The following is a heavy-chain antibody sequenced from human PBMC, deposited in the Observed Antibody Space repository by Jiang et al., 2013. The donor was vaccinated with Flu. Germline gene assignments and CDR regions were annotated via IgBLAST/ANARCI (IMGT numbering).Heavy chain of an antibody. V-gene: IGHV4-61*02. CDR3: ARAPGGSLGTFDY. CDR1: GGSISSGSYR. Sequence: PGLVKPSQTLSLTCTVSGGSISSGSYRWTWIRQPAGKGLQWIGHIYTSGSTNYNPSLKSRVTISVDTSKNQFSLKLSSVTAADTAVYYCARAPGGSLGTFDYWGQGTLVTVSS. J-gene: IGHJ4*02. D-gene: IGHD7-27*01. CDR2: IYTSGST.